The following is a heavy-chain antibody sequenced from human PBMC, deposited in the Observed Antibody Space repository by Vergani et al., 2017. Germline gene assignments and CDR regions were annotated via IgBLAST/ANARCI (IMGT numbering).Heavy chain of an antibody. CDR2: IKSDGSIT. D-gene: IGHD3-9*01. CDR1: GFSFNSYW. Sequence: DVHLAESGGGFFQPGGSLRLSCSASGFSFNSYWMHWVRQVPGKGLLWVSRIKSDGSITAYADSVKDRFTISRDNAQNTLYLQMNSLRVEDTGVYYCARARCIETCYMSNWLDSWGQGTLVTVS. V-gene: IGHV3-74*03. CDR3: ARARCIETCYMSNWLDS. J-gene: IGHJ5*01.